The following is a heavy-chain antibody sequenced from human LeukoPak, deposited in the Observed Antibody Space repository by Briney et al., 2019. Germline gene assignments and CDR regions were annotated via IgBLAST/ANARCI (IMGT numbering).Heavy chain of an antibody. CDR2: IWDDGSNK. Sequence: GGSLRLSCAASGLNFNDYDMDWVRQAPGKGPEWVAVIWDDGSNKYYAESVKGRFTISRDISKNMLYLQMNSLRVEDTAVYYCARERGGQDWDFDLWGRGNQVAVSS. D-gene: IGHD3-16*01. V-gene: IGHV3-33*01. CDR3: ARERGGQDWDFDL. CDR1: GLNFNDYD. J-gene: IGHJ2*01.